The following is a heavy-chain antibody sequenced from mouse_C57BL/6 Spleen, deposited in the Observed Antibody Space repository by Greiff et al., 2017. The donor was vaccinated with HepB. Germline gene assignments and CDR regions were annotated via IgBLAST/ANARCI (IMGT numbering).Heavy chain of an antibody. V-gene: IGHV1-55*01. CDR1: GYTFTSYW. D-gene: IGHD2-2*01. CDR2: IYPGSGST. CDR3: AKNGYGRVYYFDY. J-gene: IGHJ2*01. Sequence: VQLQQSGAELVKPGASVKMSCKASGYTFTSYWITWVKQRPGQGLEWIGDIYPGSGSTNYNEKFKSKATLTVDTSSSTAYMQLSSLTSEDSAVYYCAKNGYGRVYYFDYWGQGTTLTVSS.